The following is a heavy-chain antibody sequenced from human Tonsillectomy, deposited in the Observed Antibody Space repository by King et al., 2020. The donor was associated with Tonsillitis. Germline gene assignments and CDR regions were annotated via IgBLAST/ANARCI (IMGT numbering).Heavy chain of an antibody. J-gene: IGHJ6*02. D-gene: IGHD6-19*01. V-gene: IGHV3-33*05. CDR3: SRSYSSGCSSSRGGYYYHTMYV. CDR1: GFTFITYG. CDR2: ISYDGNSK. Sequence: QLVQSGGGVVQPGWSLSLSCAASGFTFITYGIHWVRQAPGKGLEWVAVISYDGNSKYFADSVKGRFTISRDNSKNTRFLQMNSLRAEDTAVYYCSRSYSSGCSSSRGGYYYHTMYVWGLGTTVTVSS.